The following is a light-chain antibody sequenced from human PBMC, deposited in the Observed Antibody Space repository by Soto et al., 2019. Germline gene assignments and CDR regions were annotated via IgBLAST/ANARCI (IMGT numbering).Light chain of an antibody. CDR2: DAS. CDR3: QQYNSYSPYT. V-gene: IGKV1-5*01. CDR1: QSISSW. J-gene: IGKJ2*01. Sequence: DIQMTQSPSTLSASVGDRVTITCRASQSISSWLAWYQQKPGKAHKLLIYDASSLESGVPSRFSGSGSGTECTITISSLQPDYFATYYCQQYNSYSPYTFGQGTKLEIK.